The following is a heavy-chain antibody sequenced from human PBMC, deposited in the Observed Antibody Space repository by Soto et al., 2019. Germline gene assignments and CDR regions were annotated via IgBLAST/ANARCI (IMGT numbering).Heavy chain of an antibody. CDR3: ANGVDRFGELSPYYYGMDV. CDR2: ISGSGGST. V-gene: IGHV3-23*01. CDR1: GFTFSSYA. J-gene: IGHJ6*02. Sequence: GGSLRLSCAASGFTFSSYAMSWVRQAPGKGLEWVSAISGSGGSTYYADSVKGRFTISRDNSKNTLYLQMNSLRAEDTAVYYCANGVDRFGELSPYYYGMDVWGQGTTVTVSS. D-gene: IGHD3-10*01.